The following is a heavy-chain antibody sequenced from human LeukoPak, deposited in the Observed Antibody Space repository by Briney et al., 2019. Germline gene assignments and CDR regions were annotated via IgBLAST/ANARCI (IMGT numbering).Heavy chain of an antibody. J-gene: IGHJ4*02. D-gene: IGHD2-2*01. Sequence: PSETLSLTCTVSGGSISSGDYYWSWIRQPPGKGLEWIGYIYYSGSTYDNPSRKSRVTISVDTYKNQFSLKLSSVTAADTAVYYCAREGSTGPADPFDYWGQGTLVTVSS. V-gene: IGHV4-30-4*08. CDR3: AREGSTGPADPFDY. CDR1: GGSISSGDYY. CDR2: IYYSGST.